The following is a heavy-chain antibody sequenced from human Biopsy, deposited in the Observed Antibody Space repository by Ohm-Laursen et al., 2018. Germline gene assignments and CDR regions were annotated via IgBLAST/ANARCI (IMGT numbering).Heavy chain of an antibody. CDR2: IFKDGNT. D-gene: IGHD6-19*01. V-gene: IGHV4-38-2*01. CDR1: GYSISSDYR. Sequence: SETLSLTWAVSGYSISSDYRWGWIRQAPGKTLEWLGNIFKDGNTHYNPSLRSRLIISIDTSKNQFSLMMTSASGADTAVYFCARVGSGWAPFDKWGPGTLVTVSS. CDR3: ARVGSGWAPFDK. J-gene: IGHJ4*02.